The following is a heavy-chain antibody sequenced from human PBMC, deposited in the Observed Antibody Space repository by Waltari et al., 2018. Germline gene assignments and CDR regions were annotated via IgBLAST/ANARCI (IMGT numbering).Heavy chain of an antibody. CDR3: ASDLGDYFV. V-gene: IGHV4-61*02. CDR2: VHTNGSA. CDR1: GASISSGSYY. Sequence: QVQLQESGPGLVKPSQTLSLTCSVSGASISSGSYYWSWIRQPAGTGLEWIGRVHTNGSANYAPSLSSRLTISVDTSNNQISLKLRHVTAADTAVYYCASDLGDYFVWGQGTLVTVSS. D-gene: IGHD4-17*01. J-gene: IGHJ4*02.